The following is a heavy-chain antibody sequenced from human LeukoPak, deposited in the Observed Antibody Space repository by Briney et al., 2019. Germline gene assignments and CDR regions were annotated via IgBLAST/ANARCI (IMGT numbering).Heavy chain of an antibody. CDR3: ARGVGYGSGYFDY. CDR2: INHSGST. D-gene: IGHD3-10*01. V-gene: IGHV4-34*01. J-gene: IGHJ4*02. Sequence: PSETLSLTCAVYGGSFSGYYWSWIRQPPGKGLEWIGEINHSGSTNYNPSLKSRVTISVDTSKNQFSLKLSSVTAADTAVYYCARGVGYGSGYFDYWGQGTLVTVSS. CDR1: GGSFSGYY.